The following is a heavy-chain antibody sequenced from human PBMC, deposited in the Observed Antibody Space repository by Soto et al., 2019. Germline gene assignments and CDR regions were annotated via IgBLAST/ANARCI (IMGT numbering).Heavy chain of an antibody. CDR3: ARGKGRKYCSGGSCVTPNWLDP. V-gene: IGHV1-69*13. J-gene: IGHJ5*02. Sequence: GASVKVSCKASGGTFSSYAISWVRQAPGQGLEWMGGIIPIFGTANYAQKFQGRVTITADESTSTAYMELSSLRSEDTAVYYCARGKGRKYCSGGSCVTPNWLDPWGQGPLVTVYS. CDR1: GGTFSSYA. CDR2: IIPIFGTA. D-gene: IGHD2-15*01.